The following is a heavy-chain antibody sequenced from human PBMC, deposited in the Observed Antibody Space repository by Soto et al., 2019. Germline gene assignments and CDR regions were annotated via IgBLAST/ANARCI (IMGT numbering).Heavy chain of an antibody. Sequence: PGESLKISCKGSGYSFSNYWIGWVRQMPGKGLEWMGIIYPGDSDTTYSPSFQGQVTISADKSISTAYLQWSSLKASDTAMYFCARSFYSSGLYMDFDSWGQGTLVTVSS. V-gene: IGHV5-51*01. CDR1: GYSFSNYW. D-gene: IGHD6-19*01. CDR3: ARSFYSSGLYMDFDS. J-gene: IGHJ4*02. CDR2: IYPGDSDT.